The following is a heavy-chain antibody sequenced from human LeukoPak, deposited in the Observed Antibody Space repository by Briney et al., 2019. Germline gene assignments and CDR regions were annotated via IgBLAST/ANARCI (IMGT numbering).Heavy chain of an antibody. Sequence: SSETLSLTCTVSGYSISSGYYWGWIRQPPGKGLEWIGSIYYSGSTYYNPSLKSRVTISVDTSKNQFSLKLNSVTAADTAVYYCASFGSGTYYNLDYWGQGTLVTVSS. CDR1: GYSISSGYY. CDR3: ASFGSGTYYNLDY. D-gene: IGHD3-10*01. V-gene: IGHV4-38-2*02. J-gene: IGHJ4*02. CDR2: IYYSGST.